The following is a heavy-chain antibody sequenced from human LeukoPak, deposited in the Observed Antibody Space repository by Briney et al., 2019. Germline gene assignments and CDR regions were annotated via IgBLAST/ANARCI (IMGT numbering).Heavy chain of an antibody. CDR1: GGSINDYF. J-gene: IGHJ4*02. V-gene: IGHV4-59*01. D-gene: IGHD5-24*01. CDR2: ISFSGST. CDR3: ARGGDGYNYIDY. Sequence: SETLSLTCTVSGGSINDYFWSWIRQPPGKGLEWIGYISFSGSTNYNPSLKSRVTISIDTSKNQFSLRLTSMTAADTAVYYCARGGDGYNYIDYWGQGTLVTVSP.